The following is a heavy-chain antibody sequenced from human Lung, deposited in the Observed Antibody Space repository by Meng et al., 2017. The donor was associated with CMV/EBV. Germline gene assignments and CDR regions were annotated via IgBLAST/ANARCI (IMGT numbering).Heavy chain of an antibody. CDR3: AREEGIGGFDP. CDR2: IYYSGST. Sequence: QGQRQESGPGLVKPSETLSLTCTVSGGSISSYYWSWIRKPPGKGLEWIGYIYYSGSTNYNPSLKSRVTISVDTSKNQFSLKLSSVTAADTAVYYCAREEGIGGFDPWGQGTLVTVSS. V-gene: IGHV4-59*01. J-gene: IGHJ5*02. D-gene: IGHD3-10*01. CDR1: GGSISSYY.